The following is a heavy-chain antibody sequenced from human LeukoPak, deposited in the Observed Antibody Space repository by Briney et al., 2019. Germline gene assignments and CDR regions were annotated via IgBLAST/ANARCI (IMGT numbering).Heavy chain of an antibody. CDR3: ARCTTGRTFGSLREIKRSREIDY. CDR1: GFTFSIYA. Sequence: PGGSLRLSCAASGFTFSIYAMSWVRQAPGKGLEWVSAISGSRGSTCYADSVKGRFTISRDNAKNSLYLQMNSPRVEDTAVYYCARCTTGRTFGSLREIKRSREIDYWGQGTLVTVSS. V-gene: IGHV3-23*01. D-gene: IGHD1-1*01. J-gene: IGHJ4*02. CDR2: ISGSRGST.